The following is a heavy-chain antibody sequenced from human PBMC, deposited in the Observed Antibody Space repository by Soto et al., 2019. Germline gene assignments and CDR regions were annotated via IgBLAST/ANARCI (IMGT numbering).Heavy chain of an antibody. CDR3: ASTMYAGEKNYYYYYYMDV. CDR1: GGSFSGYY. V-gene: IGHV4-34*01. CDR2: INRSGST. D-gene: IGHD2-8*01. J-gene: IGHJ6*03. Sequence: SETLSLACAVYGGSFSGYYWSWIRQPPGKGLEWIGEINRSGSTNYNPSLKSRVTISVDTSKNQFYLKLSSVTAADTAVYYCASTMYAGEKNYYYYYYMDVWGKGTTVTVSS.